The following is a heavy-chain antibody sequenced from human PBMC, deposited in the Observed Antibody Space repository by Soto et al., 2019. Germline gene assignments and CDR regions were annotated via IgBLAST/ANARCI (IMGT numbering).Heavy chain of an antibody. CDR1: GFSFRSYG. Sequence: PGGSLRLSCAGSGFSFRSYGMHWVRQAPGKGLEWVSAISGSGGSTYYADSVKGRFTISRDNSKNTLYLQMNSLRAEDTAVYYCAKDRFLEWSPPGFDYWGQGTLVTVSS. J-gene: IGHJ4*02. CDR2: ISGSGGST. V-gene: IGHV3-23*01. CDR3: AKDRFLEWSPPGFDY. D-gene: IGHD3-3*01.